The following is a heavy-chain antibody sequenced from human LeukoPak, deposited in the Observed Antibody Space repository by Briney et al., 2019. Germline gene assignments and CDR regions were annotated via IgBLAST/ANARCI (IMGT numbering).Heavy chain of an antibody. J-gene: IGHJ5*02. V-gene: IGHV1-46*01. CDR2: INPSGGST. Sequence: GASVKVSCKASGYTFTSYYMHWVRQAPGQGLEWMGIINPSGGSTSYAQKFQGRVTMTRDMSTSTAYMELRSLRSDDTAVYYCAGTDYGDYWLKDWFDPWGQGTLVTVSS. D-gene: IGHD4-17*01. CDR3: AGTDYGDYWLKDWFDP. CDR1: GYTFTSYY.